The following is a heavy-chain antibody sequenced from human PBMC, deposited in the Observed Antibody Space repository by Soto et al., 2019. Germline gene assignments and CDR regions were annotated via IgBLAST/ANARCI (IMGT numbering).Heavy chain of an antibody. V-gene: IGHV3-23*01. Sequence: GGSLRLSCAASGCTFSSYCMGWVRQAPGKGLEWVSDIIDSGASTYYADSVKGRFTISRDNSKSTLYLQMNSLRAEDTVLYYCAKGRSYYYYYGVDVWGQGTTVTVSS. J-gene: IGHJ6*02. CDR1: GCTFSSYC. CDR2: IIDSGAST. CDR3: AKGRSYYYYYGVDV.